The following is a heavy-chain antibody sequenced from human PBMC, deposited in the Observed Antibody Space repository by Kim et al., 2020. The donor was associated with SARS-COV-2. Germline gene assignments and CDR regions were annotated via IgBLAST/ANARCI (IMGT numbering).Heavy chain of an antibody. D-gene: IGHD6-19*01. J-gene: IGHJ4*02. V-gene: IGHV1-3*01. CDR3: AREAVAGRAPDY. Sequence: KYSQKFQGRVTITRDTSASTAYMELSSLRSEDTAVYYCAREAVAGRAPDYWGQGTLVTVSS.